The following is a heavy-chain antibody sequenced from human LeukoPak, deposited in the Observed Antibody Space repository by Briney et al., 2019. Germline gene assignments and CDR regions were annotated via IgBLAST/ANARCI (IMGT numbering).Heavy chain of an antibody. J-gene: IGHJ4*02. D-gene: IGHD2-15*01. V-gene: IGHV3-9*01. CDR2: ISWNSGSI. CDR3: ANSKVYCSGGSCYSHFDY. CDR1: GFTFDDYA. Sequence: GGSLRLSCAASGFTFDDYAMHWVRQAPGKGLEWVSGISWNSGSIGYADSVKGRFTISRDNAENSLYLQMNSLRAEDTALYYCANSKVYCSGGSCYSHFDYWGQGTLVTVSS.